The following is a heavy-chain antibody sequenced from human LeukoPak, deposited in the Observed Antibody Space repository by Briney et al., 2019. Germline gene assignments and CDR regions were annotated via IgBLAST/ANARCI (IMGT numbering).Heavy chain of an antibody. CDR2: IYYSGST. J-gene: IGHJ5*02. CDR3: ARYWIAETHDNWFDP. CDR1: GGSISSYY. V-gene: IGHV4-59*01. D-gene: IGHD6-13*01. Sequence: SETLSLTCTVSGGSISSYYWSWIRQPPGKGLEWIGYIYYSGSTNYNPSLKSRVTISVDTSKNQFSLKLSSVTAADTAVYYCARYWIAETHDNWFDPWGQGTLVTVSS.